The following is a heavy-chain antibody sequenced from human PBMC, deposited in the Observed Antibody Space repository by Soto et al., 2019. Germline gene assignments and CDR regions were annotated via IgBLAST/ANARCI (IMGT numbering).Heavy chain of an antibody. J-gene: IGHJ1*01. CDR1: GFTYSGSD. Sequence: GGSLRLSCAASGFTYSGSDMAWVRQAPGKGLEWVSGISASAANTYYADSVKGRFTISRDNSRSTLYLEMKSLRAGDTAVYYCARDRLYYYASSGYVHWGQGTLVTVS. CDR2: ISASAANT. CDR3: ARDRLYYYASSGYVH. V-gene: IGHV3-23*01. D-gene: IGHD3-22*01.